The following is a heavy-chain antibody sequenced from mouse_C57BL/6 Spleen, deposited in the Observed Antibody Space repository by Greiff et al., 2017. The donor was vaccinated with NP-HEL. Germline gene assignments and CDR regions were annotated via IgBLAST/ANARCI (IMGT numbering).Heavy chain of an antibody. J-gene: IGHJ4*01. V-gene: IGHV1-15*01. CDR3: TRSVDYDGYAMDY. Sequence: VKLQESGAELVRPGASVTLSCKASGYTFTDYEMHWVKQTPVHGLEWIGAIDPETGGTAYNQKFKGKAILTADKSSSTAYMELRSLTSEDSAVYYCTRSVDYDGYAMDYWGQGTSVTVSS. CDR1: GYTFTDYE. CDR2: IDPETGGT. D-gene: IGHD2-4*01.